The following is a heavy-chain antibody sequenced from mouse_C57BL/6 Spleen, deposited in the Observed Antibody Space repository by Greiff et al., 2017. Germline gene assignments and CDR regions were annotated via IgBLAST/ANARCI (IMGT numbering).Heavy chain of an antibody. J-gene: IGHJ2*01. V-gene: IGHV14-2*01. CDR2: IDPADGET. Sequence: EVQLQQSGAELVKPGASVKLSCTASGFNFKDYYMHWVKQRTEQGLEWIGRIDPADGETKYAPKFKGKATITADTSSNTAYLQLSSLTSEDTAVYYCARSKLKLRDYFDYWGQGTTLTVSS. D-gene: IGHD3-2*02. CDR1: GFNFKDYY. CDR3: ARSKLKLRDYFDY.